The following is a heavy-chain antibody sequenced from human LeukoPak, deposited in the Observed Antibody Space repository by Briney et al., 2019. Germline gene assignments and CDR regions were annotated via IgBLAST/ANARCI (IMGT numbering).Heavy chain of an antibody. CDR2: ISGSGGST. CDR3: ARPLRMARIFEY. V-gene: IGHV3-23*01. D-gene: IGHD5-24*01. Sequence: GGSLRLSCAASGFTFSSYAMSWVRQAPGKGLEWVSAISGSGGSTYYADSVKGRFTISRDNAKNSLFLLMNSLRAEDTAVYYCARPLRMARIFEYWGQGTLVTVSS. CDR1: GFTFSSYA. J-gene: IGHJ4*02.